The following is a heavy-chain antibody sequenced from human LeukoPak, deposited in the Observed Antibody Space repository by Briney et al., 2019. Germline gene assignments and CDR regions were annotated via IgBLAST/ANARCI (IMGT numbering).Heavy chain of an antibody. CDR3: ARRYYYNLGSFPFDF. D-gene: IGHD3-10*01. J-gene: IGHJ4*02. V-gene: IGHV4-34*01. Sequence: AETLSLTCAVSGGPFSGYFWSWIRQSSGKGLEWIGEIHNSGTTNYNPSLNSRVTISEDTSKNQFYLNLSSVAAADTAVYYCARRYYYNLGSFPFDFWGQGTLVTVSS. CDR1: GGPFSGYF. CDR2: IHNSGTT.